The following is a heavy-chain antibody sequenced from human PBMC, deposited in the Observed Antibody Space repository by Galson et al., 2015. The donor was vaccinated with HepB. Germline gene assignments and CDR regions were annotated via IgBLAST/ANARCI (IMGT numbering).Heavy chain of an antibody. D-gene: IGHD3-10*01. Sequence: SVKVSCKASGYTFTSYGISWVRQAPGQGLEWMGWISAYNGNTNYAQKLQGGVTMTTDTSTSTAYMELRSLRSDDTAVYYCARTTMVRGVIIKGGWFDPWGQGTLVTVSS. V-gene: IGHV1-18*04. CDR3: ARTTMVRGVIIKGGWFDP. CDR1: GYTFTSYG. J-gene: IGHJ5*02. CDR2: ISAYNGNT.